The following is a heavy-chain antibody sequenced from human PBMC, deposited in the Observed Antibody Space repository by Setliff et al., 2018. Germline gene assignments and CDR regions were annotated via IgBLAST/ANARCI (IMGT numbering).Heavy chain of an antibody. V-gene: IGHV4-59*02. CDR3: ARVSSSGWRSHDY. CDR2: INYSGST. D-gene: IGHD6-19*01. CDR1: GGAVSGDY. J-gene: IGHJ4*02. Sequence: TSETLSLTCSVSGGAVSGDYWTWIRQPPGKGLEYIGYINYSGSTNYNPSLKSRVTISGDTSKNQFSLKLSSVTAADTAVYYCARVSSSGWRSHDYWGQGTLVTVSS.